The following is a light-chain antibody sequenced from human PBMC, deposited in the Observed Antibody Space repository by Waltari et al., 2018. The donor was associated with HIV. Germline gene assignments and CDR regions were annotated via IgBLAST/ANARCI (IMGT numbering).Light chain of an antibody. CDR2: QTD. J-gene: IGLJ1*01. CDR1: TAPKIARDD. V-gene: IGLV1-47*01. CDR3: AAWDDSLSGYV. Sequence: QSVLSQPPSASGTPGQRLTISCSASTAPKIARDDVRCFRQVPGAAPRLLMYQTDQRPSWVTDRFSGSKSVTSASLVISGLRSEDEAHYYGAAWDDSLSGYVFGTGTKVIVL.